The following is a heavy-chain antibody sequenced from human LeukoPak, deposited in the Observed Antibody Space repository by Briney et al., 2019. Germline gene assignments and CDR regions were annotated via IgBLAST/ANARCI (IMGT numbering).Heavy chain of an antibody. Sequence: GGSLRLSCAASGFTLSSYERNWVRQAPGKGLEWVSYISSGGSAIKYADSVKGRFTISRDNAKNSLYLQMNSLRAEDTAVYYCARERGKDFDYWGQGTVVTVAS. J-gene: IGHJ4*02. CDR3: ARERGKDFDY. V-gene: IGHV3-48*03. CDR1: GFTLSSYE. CDR2: ISSGGSAI.